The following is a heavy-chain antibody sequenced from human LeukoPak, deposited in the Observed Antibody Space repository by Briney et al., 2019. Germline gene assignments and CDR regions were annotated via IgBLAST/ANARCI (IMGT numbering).Heavy chain of an antibody. CDR2: IRYDGSNK. CDR3: ARLWFGEGSFDWFDP. J-gene: IGHJ5*02. D-gene: IGHD3-10*01. CDR1: GFTFSSYG. Sequence: PGGSLRLSCAASGFTFSSYGMHWVRQAPGKGLERVAFIRYDGSNKYYADSVKGRFTISRDNSKNTLYLQMNSLRAEDTAVYYCARLWFGEGSFDWFDPWGQGTLVTVSS. V-gene: IGHV3-30*02.